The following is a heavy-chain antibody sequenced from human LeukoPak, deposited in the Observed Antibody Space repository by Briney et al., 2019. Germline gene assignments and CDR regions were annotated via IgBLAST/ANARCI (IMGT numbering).Heavy chain of an antibody. V-gene: IGHV3-30*02. CDR2: IRYDGSNK. J-gene: IGHJ5*02. D-gene: IGHD5-18*01. CDR3: AKGGTAMVKNWFDP. Sequence: GSLRLSCAASGFTFSSYGMHWVRQAPGKGLEWVAFIRYDGSNKYYADSVKGRVTISRDNSKNTLYLQMNSLRAEDTAVYYCAKGGTAMVKNWFDPWGQGTLVTVSS. CDR1: GFTFSSYG.